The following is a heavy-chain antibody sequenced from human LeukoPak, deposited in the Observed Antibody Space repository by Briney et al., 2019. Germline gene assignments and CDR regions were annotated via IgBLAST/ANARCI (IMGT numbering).Heavy chain of an antibody. V-gene: IGHV3-23*01. CDR2: ISGSGGST. CDR1: GFTFSSYA. CDR3: AKAESITIFGVVSYYYYYYMDV. J-gene: IGHJ6*03. Sequence: PGGSLRLSCAASGFTFSSYAMSWVRQAPGKGLEWVSAISGSGGSTYYADSVKGRFTISRDNSKNTLYLQMDSLRAEDTAVYYCAKAESITIFGVVSYYYYYYMDVWGKGTTVTVSS. D-gene: IGHD3-3*01.